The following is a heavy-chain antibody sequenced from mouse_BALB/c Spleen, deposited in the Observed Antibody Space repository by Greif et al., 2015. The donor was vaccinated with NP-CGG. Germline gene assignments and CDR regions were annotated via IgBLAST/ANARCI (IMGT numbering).Heavy chain of an antibody. CDR2: INPSSGYT. D-gene: IGHD2-4*01. V-gene: IGHV1-4*01. J-gene: IGHJ1*01. CDR3: ARGGLRQDWYFDV. Sequence: VQLVESGAELARPGASVKMSCKASGYTFTSYTMHWVKQRPGQGLEWIGYINPSSGYTIYNQKSKDKATLTADKSSSTAYMQLSSLTSEDSAVYYCARGGLRQDWYFDVWGAGTTVTVSS. CDR1: GYTFTSYT.